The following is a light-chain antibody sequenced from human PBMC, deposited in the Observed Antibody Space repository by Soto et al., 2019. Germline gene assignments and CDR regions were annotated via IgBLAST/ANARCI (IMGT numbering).Light chain of an antibody. CDR1: QSISSTY. CDR2: AAS. V-gene: IGKV3-20*01. Sequence: EIVLTQSPGTLSLSPGERATLSCRASQSISSTYLAWYRQKPGQAPRLLIYAASSRATGIPDRFSGSGSGTDFTLTISRLEPAEFAGYYCQQYYASSWTFGQGTRVEIK. J-gene: IGKJ1*01. CDR3: QQYYASSWT.